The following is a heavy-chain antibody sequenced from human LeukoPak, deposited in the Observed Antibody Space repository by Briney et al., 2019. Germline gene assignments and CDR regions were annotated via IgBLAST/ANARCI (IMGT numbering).Heavy chain of an antibody. CDR1: GGSLSGYY. CDR2: SKQSERT. D-gene: IGHD5-24*01. J-gene: IGHJ4*02. Sequence: SETLSLTCAVYGGSLSGYYWTWIRQPPGQGLEWIGESKQSERTNYNPTLKSRVTISIDTSKNQFSLKLTSVTAADTAVYYCAREGLRNVHNPLGYWGQGTLVTVPS. V-gene: IGHV4-34*01. CDR3: AREGLRNVHNPLGY.